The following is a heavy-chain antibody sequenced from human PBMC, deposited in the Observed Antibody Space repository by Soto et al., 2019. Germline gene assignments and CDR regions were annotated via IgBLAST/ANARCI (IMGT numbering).Heavy chain of an antibody. CDR2: ICYGGST. V-gene: IGHV4-31*03. CDR3: ASVDYDYSFDY. CDR1: GGSFSSGGYY. J-gene: IGHJ4*02. Sequence: QVQLQESGPGLVKPSQTLSLTCPVSGGSFSSGGYYWSWIRQHPGKGLVWIGYICYGGSTYYNPSIKSRVTVSVDTSKNQYALKLSSVTAADTAVYYCASVDYDYSFDYWGQGTLVTVSS. D-gene: IGHD3-3*01.